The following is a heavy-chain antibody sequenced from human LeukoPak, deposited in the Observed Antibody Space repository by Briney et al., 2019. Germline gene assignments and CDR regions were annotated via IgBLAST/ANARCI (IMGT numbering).Heavy chain of an antibody. CDR2: ISYDGSNK. CDR3: AREALAVAGLDAFDI. V-gene: IGHV3-30-3*01. Sequence: PGGSLRLSCAASGFTFSSYAMHWVRQAPGKGLEWVAVISYDGSNKYYADSVKGRFTISRDNSKNTLYLQMNSLRAEDTAVYYCAREALAVAGLDAFDIWGQGTMVTVSS. J-gene: IGHJ3*02. D-gene: IGHD6-19*01. CDR1: GFTFSSYA.